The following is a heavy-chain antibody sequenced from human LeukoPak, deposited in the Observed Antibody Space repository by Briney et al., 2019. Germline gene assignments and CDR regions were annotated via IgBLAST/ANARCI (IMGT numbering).Heavy chain of an antibody. J-gene: IGHJ1*01. Sequence: SETLSLTCGVYGGSFSGYYWGWIRQPPGKGLEWIGDVYYSGRTYSSPSLKSRVAISVDTSWNQFSLNLNSVTAADTAVYYCARRRYYDSTGYLDWGQGTLVTVS. CDR3: ARRRYYDSTGYLD. V-gene: IGHV4-34*01. CDR2: VYYSGRT. CDR1: GGSFSGYY. D-gene: IGHD3-22*01.